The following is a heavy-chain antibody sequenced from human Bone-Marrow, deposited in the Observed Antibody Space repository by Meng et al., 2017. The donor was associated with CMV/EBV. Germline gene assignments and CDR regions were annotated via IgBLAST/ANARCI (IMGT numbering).Heavy chain of an antibody. CDR3: ARGVESSSWYYSRLDLYGMDV. CDR2: INPNSGGT. CDR1: GYTFTGYY. Sequence: VKVSCKASGYTFTGYYMHWVRQAPGQGLEWMGWINPNSGGTNYAQKFQGRVTMTRDTSISTAYMELSRLRSDDTAVYYCARGVESSSWYYSRLDLYGMDVWGQGTTVTVSS. J-gene: IGHJ6*02. V-gene: IGHV1-2*02. D-gene: IGHD6-13*01.